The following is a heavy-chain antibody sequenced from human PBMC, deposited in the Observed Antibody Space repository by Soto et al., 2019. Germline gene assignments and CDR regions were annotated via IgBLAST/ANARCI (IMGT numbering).Heavy chain of an antibody. CDR2: IVPIYRTA. J-gene: IGHJ4*01. CDR3: VRDSGAKLSSS. V-gene: IGHV1-69*13. CDR1: GATFSSYR. Sequence: SSVKVSCKASGATFSSYRINWVRQEPGQGLEWEGGIVPIYRTADNAQKFQGRATITAVDSARTSYLVLRSLKSQATAVYDCVRDSGAKLSSSWGQGTRVTVSS. D-gene: IGHD6-13*01.